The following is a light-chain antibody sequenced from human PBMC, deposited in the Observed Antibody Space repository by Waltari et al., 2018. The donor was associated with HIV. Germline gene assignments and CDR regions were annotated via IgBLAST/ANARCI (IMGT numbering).Light chain of an antibody. CDR1: SPNIGTTYA. V-gene: IGLV1-40*01. CDR3: QSYDNTVNGWV. CDR2: GNT. J-gene: IGLJ3*02. Sequence: QSVLTQPPSVSGAPGQNVTASCTGSSPNIGTTYAVNWYQFLPGEIPKLLIYGNTIRPAGAPGRFSGSSSGTSASLAITGLQPADEADYYCQSYDNTVNGWVFGGGTRVTV.